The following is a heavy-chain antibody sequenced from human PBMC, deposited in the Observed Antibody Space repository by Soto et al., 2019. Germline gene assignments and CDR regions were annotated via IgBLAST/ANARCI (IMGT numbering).Heavy chain of an antibody. J-gene: IGHJ5*01. D-gene: IGHD1-1*01. V-gene: IGHV4-4*02. CDR2: VHISGHS. CDR3: ARVRQGCSANNCYFDP. Sequence: SETLSLTCTLSGGSVRAPDWWNCVRQSPDKGLEWIAEVHISGHSNYNPSLRSRVSVSIDSSKNQFYLNLNSVTAADTAIYYCARVRQGCSANNCYFDPWGQGIKVTVSS. CDR1: GGSVRAPDW.